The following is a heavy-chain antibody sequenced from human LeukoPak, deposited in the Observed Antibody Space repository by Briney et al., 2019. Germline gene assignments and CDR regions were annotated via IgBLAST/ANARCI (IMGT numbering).Heavy chain of an antibody. Sequence: ASVKVSCKASGYTFTSYGISWVRQAPGQGLEWMGWISAYNGNTNYAQKLQGRVTMTTDTSTSTVYMELTSLRSEDTAMYYCARDWGIQQWPPSYFDYWGQGTLVTVSS. J-gene: IGHJ4*02. CDR1: GYTFTSYG. CDR2: ISAYNGNT. V-gene: IGHV1-18*01. D-gene: IGHD5-18*01. CDR3: ARDWGIQQWPPSYFDY.